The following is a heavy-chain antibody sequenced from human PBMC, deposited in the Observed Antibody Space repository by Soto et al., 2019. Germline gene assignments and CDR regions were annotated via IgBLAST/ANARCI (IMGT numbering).Heavy chain of an antibody. Sequence: EVQLVESGGGLVQPGGSLRLSCAASGFSFSYYGMNWVRQAPGKGLEWVSYISTSSSNIYYADCVKGRFTISRDNAKNSLSLQMNSLRAADTAVYYCARETSTGNYYMDVWGKGTTVTVSS. CDR1: GFSFSYYG. CDR3: ARETSTGNYYMDV. V-gene: IGHV3-48*01. D-gene: IGHD2-2*01. J-gene: IGHJ6*03. CDR2: ISTSSSNI.